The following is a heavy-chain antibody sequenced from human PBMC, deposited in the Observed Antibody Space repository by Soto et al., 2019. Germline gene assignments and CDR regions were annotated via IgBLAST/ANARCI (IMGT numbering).Heavy chain of an antibody. D-gene: IGHD3-9*01. CDR1: GGSITNYY. Sequence: SETLSLTCSVSGGSITNYYWNWIRQPPGKGLEWIGYISYNGSTNYNPSIKSRVTISVDMSKKQFSQKLRSVTAADTTVYYCTIDLGDDILTGYPTSWFDPWGQGTLVTVSS. J-gene: IGHJ5*02. CDR2: ISYNGST. CDR3: TIDLGDDILTGYPTSWFDP. V-gene: IGHV4-59*01.